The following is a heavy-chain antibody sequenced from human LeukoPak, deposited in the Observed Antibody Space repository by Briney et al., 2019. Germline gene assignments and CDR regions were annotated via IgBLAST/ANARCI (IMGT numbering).Heavy chain of an antibody. CDR1: GCTFSSYV. CDR3: ASPLEDIVVVPAAHPEYYYYYGMDV. J-gene: IGHJ6*02. Sequence: SVNDSCMASGCTFSSYVISWVRQAPGQGLEWMGRMIPIFGIANYAQKFQGRVTITADKSTSTAYMELSSLRSEDTAVYYCASPLEDIVVVPAAHPEYYYYYGMDVWGQGTTVTVSS. V-gene: IGHV1-69*04. CDR2: MIPIFGIA. D-gene: IGHD2-2*01.